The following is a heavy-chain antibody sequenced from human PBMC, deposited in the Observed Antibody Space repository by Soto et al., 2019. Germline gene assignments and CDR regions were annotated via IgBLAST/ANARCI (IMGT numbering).Heavy chain of an antibody. D-gene: IGHD3-3*01. Sequence: GGSLRLSCAASGFTFSSYAMHWVRQAPGKGLEWVAVISYDGSNKYYADSVKGRFTISRDNSKNTLYLQMNSLRAEDTAVYYCARGDVYDFWSGYYPSYYYYGMDVWGQGTTVTVSS. J-gene: IGHJ6*02. V-gene: IGHV3-30-3*01. CDR1: GFTFSSYA. CDR2: ISYDGSNK. CDR3: ARGDVYDFWSGYYPSYYYYGMDV.